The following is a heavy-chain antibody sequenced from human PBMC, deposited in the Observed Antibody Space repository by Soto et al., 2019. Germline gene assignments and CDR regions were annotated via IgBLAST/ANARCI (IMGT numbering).Heavy chain of an antibody. CDR2: IYYSGST. CDR3: ARALSTPYVLVDYYGMDV. Sequence: SETLSLTCTVSGGSISSYYWSWIRQPPGKGLEWSGYIYYSGSTNYNTSLKSRVTISVDTSKNQFSLKLSSVTAADTAVYYCARALSTPYVLVDYYGMDVWGQGTTVTVSS. J-gene: IGHJ6*02. D-gene: IGHD3-3*02. CDR1: GGSISSYY. V-gene: IGHV4-59*01.